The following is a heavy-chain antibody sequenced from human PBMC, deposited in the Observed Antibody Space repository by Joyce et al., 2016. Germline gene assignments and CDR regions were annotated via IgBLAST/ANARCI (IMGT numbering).Heavy chain of an antibody. CDR3: VRGNLFYDSSGFDY. CDR1: GFSFDDYA. D-gene: IGHD3-22*01. J-gene: IGHJ4*02. CDR2: ISPSSSLV. V-gene: IGHV3-21*01. Sequence: EVHLEASGGGLVKTGGSLRLSCAASGFSFDDYAMNWVRQAPGKGLEWVSYISPSSSLVYYADSLKGRFSISRDNARESLHLQMNSLRGDDTAIYYCVRGNLFYDSSGFDYWGQGALVTVSS.